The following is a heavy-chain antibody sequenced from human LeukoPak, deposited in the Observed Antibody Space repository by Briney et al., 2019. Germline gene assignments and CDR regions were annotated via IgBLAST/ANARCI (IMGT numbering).Heavy chain of an antibody. CDR2: IIPIFGTA. J-gene: IGHJ4*02. D-gene: IGHD3-9*01. CDR3: ARGGHYDILTGYYTLDY. CDR1: GGTFSSYA. V-gene: IGHV1-69*13. Sequence: SVKVSCKASGGTFSSYAISWVRQAPGQGLEWMGGIIPIFGTANYAQKFQGRVTITADESTSTAYMELSSLRSEDTAVYYCARGGHYDILTGYYTLDYWGQGTLVTVSS.